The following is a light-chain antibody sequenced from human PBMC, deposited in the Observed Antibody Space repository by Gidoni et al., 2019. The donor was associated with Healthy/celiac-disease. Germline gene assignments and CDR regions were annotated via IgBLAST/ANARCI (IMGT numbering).Light chain of an antibody. V-gene: IGLV1-40*01. CDR2: GNT. Sequence: QSALTQPPSASGAPGQSVTISCTGRSSNIGAGYDVHWYQQLPGTAPKHLIHGNTNRPSGVPGRFSGSKSGASASLAIAGLQAEDEDDYYGQSYDISLSGPGVFGGGTTLTVL. J-gene: IGLJ2*01. CDR3: QSYDISLSGPGV. CDR1: SSNIGAGYD.